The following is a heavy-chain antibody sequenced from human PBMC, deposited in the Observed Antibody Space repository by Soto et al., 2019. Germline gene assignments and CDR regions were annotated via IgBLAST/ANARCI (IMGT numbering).Heavy chain of an antibody. D-gene: IGHD3-16*01. J-gene: IGHJ6*02. CDR2: IYYRGST. CDR1: CGSISSHY. CDR3: ARGGREASGMDV. Sequence: SETLSLTSIISCGSISSHYWSWVRQAPGKGLEWIGHIYYRGSTTYNPSLRSRSTISVDTSNNQFSLKLNSVTTADTAVYYCARGGREASGMDVWGQGTKVTIS. V-gene: IGHV4-59*11.